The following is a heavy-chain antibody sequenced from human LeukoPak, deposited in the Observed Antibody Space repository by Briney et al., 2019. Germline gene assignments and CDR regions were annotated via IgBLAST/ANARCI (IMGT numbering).Heavy chain of an antibody. Sequence: GGSLRLSCAASGFTFSSYGMHWVRQAPGKGLEWVAVISYDGSNKYYADSVKGRFTISRDNSKNTLYLQMNSLRAEDTAVYYCARPKPDFWSGYYEYYFDYWGQGTLVTVSS. CDR1: GFTFSSYG. V-gene: IGHV3-30*03. CDR2: ISYDGSNK. CDR3: ARPKPDFWSGYYEYYFDY. J-gene: IGHJ4*02. D-gene: IGHD3-3*01.